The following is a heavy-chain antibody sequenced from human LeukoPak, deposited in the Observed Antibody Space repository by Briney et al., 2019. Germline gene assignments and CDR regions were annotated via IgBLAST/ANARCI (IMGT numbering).Heavy chain of an antibody. Sequence: GGSLRLSCAASGFTFSDYYMSWIRQAPGKGLEWVSYISSSGSTIYYADSVKGRFTISRDNAKNSLYLQMNSLRAEDTAVYYCAAPDGITMVRAPDYWGQGTLVTVSS. D-gene: IGHD3-10*01. V-gene: IGHV3-11*01. J-gene: IGHJ4*02. CDR2: ISSSGSTI. CDR1: GFTFSDYY. CDR3: AAPDGITMVRAPDY.